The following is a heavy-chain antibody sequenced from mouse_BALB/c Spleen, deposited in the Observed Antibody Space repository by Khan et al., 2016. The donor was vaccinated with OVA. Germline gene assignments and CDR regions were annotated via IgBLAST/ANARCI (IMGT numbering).Heavy chain of an antibody. CDR1: GYTFPEYT. CDR3: ARDAGRY. CDR2: INPKNGGT. J-gene: IGHJ4*01. D-gene: IGHD3-3*01. Sequence: VQLQQPGPGLVKPGASVKISCKTSGYTFPEYTVHWVKQSLGKSLDWIGVINPKNGGTAYNQKFKGKATLTVDKSSSTAYMEFRSLTSEDSAVYYCARDAGRYWGQGTSVTVAS. V-gene: IGHV1-18*01.